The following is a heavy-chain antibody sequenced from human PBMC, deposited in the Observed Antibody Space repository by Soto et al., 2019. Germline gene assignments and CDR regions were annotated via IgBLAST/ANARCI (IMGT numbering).Heavy chain of an antibody. D-gene: IGHD2-15*01. CDR1: AGTFNNYA. CDR3: ARAGGRTYYYYGMEV. CDR2: TIPLFSTS. V-gene: IGHV1-69*06. Sequence: QEQLVQSGPEVKKHGSSVTVSCKASAGTFNNYAICWVRQAPGQGLEWMGGTIPLFSTSSYAQKFQGRVTIHADKSTSTVYKEMRNLKSEYTALYYCARAGGRTYYYYGMEVWGQGTTVTVS. J-gene: IGHJ6*02.